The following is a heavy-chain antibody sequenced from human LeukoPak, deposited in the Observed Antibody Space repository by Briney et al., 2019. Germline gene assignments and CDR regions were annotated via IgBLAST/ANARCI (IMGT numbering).Heavy chain of an antibody. CDR1: GFTFSSYG. CDR2: ISYDGSNK. CDR3: AKDPGHSADWFDP. V-gene: IGHV3-30*18. J-gene: IGHJ5*02. D-gene: IGHD3-9*01. Sequence: QSGRSLRLSCAASGFTFSSYGMHWVRQAPGKGLEWVAVISYDGSNKYYADSVKGRFTISRDNSKNTLYLQMNSLRAEDTAVYYCAKDPGHSADWFDPWGQGTLVTVSS.